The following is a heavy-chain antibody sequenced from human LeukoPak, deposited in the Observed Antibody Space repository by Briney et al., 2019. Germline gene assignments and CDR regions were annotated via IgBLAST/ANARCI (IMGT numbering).Heavy chain of an antibody. CDR1: GFTFSDYY. CDR2: ISSSSSYT. J-gene: IGHJ6*02. V-gene: IGHV3-11*06. D-gene: IGHD3-3*01. Sequence: SGGSLRLSCAASGFTFSDYYMSWIRQAPGKGLEWVSYISSSSSYTNYADSVKGRFTISRDNAKNSLYLQMNSLRAEDTAVYYCARGRITIFGVVLDSAYYYGMDVWGQGTTVTVSS. CDR3: ARGRITIFGVVLDSAYYYGMDV.